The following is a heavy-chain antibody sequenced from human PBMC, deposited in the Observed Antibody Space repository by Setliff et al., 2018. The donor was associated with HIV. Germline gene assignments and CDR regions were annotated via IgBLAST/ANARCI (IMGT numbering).Heavy chain of an antibody. J-gene: IGHJ5*02. Sequence: PSETLSLTCAVYGGSFNDYYWTWIRQPPGKGLEWIGEIDHSGSTKYHASLKSRVTISIDTSKNQFSLKLRSVTAADTAVYYCARRIDDSGSLLDKNWFDTWGQGSLVTVSS. CDR2: IDHSGST. CDR1: GGSFNDYY. D-gene: IGHD3-10*01. V-gene: IGHV4-34*01. CDR3: ARRIDDSGSLLDKNWFDT.